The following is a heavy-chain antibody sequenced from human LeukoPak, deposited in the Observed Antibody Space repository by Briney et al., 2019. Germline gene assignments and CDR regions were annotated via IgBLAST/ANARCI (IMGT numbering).Heavy chain of an antibody. CDR2: IYTSGST. Sequence: PSQTLSLTCTVSGGSISSDNYYWSWIRQPAGKGLEWIGRIYTSGSTNYNPSLKSRVTISVDTSKNQFSLKLSSVTAADTAVYYCARDSGIAAAGTTWGQGTLVTVSS. D-gene: IGHD6-13*01. CDR1: GGSISSDNYY. CDR3: ARDSGIAAAGTT. J-gene: IGHJ4*02. V-gene: IGHV4-61*02.